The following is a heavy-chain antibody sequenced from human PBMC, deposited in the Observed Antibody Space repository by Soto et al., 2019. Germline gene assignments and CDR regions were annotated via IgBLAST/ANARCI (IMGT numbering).Heavy chain of an antibody. Sequence: QVQLVQSGAEVKTPGASVKVSCKASGYTFATYDMNWVRQAPGQGLEWMGWMNPNSGNTGYAQKFQGSLTMTRDTALSVAHMELSSLRNEDTAVYFCARSDGYNFNWLDSWGQGTLVTVSA. J-gene: IGHJ5*01. D-gene: IGHD2-21*01. CDR2: MNPNSGNT. CDR1: GYTFATYD. V-gene: IGHV1-8*01. CDR3: ARSDGYNFNWLDS.